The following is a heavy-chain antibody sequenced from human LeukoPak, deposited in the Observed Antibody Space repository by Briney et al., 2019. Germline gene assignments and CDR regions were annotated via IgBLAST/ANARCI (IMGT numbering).Heavy chain of an antibody. D-gene: IGHD4-17*01. CDR2: ISLNSGGT. V-gene: IGHV1-2*02. J-gene: IGHJ2*01. CDR1: GYTFTNYA. Sequence: ASVKVSCKASGYTFTNYAINWVRQAPGQRLEWMGWISLNSGGTNYAQKFQGRVTMTRDTSISTVYMELSRMRSDDTAVYYCAKGGGPYGDYYWYFDLWGRGTLVIVSS. CDR3: AKGGGPYGDYYWYFDL.